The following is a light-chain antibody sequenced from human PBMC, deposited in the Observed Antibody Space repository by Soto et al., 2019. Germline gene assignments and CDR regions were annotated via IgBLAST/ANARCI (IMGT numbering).Light chain of an antibody. CDR2: GNS. J-gene: IGLJ1*01. CDR1: TSNIGAGYD. V-gene: IGLV1-40*01. CDR3: QSYDSSLSGSSV. Sequence: QSVLTQPPSVSGAPGQRVTISCTGSTSNIGAGYDVHWYQQLPGTAPKLLIHGNSNRPSGVPDRFSGSKSGTSASLAITGLQAEDEADYYCQSYDSSLSGSSVFGTGTKLTVL.